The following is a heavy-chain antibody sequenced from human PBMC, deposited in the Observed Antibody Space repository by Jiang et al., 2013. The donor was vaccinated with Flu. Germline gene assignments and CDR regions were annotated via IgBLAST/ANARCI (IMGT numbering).Heavy chain of an antibody. CDR2: INPNSGGT. V-gene: IGHV1-2*02. J-gene: IGHJ4*02. CDR3: ARGSPVNGDSRGYFDY. CDR1: GYTFTGYY. D-gene: IGHD4-17*01. Sequence: GAEVKKPGASVKVSCKASGYTFTGYYMHWVRQAPGQGLEWMGWINPNSGGTKYAQKFQGGVTMTRDTSINTVYMELTTMKSDDTAVYYCARGSPVNGDSRGYFDYWSRGTLVTVSS.